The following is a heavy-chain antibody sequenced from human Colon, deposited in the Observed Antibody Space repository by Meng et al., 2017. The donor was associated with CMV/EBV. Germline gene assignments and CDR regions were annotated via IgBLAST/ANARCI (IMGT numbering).Heavy chain of an antibody. J-gene: IGHJ4*02. Sequence: LEVKESGPGLLKLLETLSRTCTVSGGSISSSSYYWGWIRKPPGKGLEWIGSIYYSGSTYYNPSLKSRVTISVDTSKNQFSLKLSSVTAADTAVYYCARAAAAGEYYFDYWGQGTLVTVSS. CDR1: GGSISSSSYY. CDR2: IYYSGST. D-gene: IGHD6-13*01. CDR3: ARAAAAGEYYFDY. V-gene: IGHV4-39*07.